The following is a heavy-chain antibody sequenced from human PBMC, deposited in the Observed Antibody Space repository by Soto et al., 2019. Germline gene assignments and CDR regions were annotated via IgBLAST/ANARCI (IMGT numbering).Heavy chain of an antibody. CDR2: IYHSGST. V-gene: IGHV4-4*02. Sequence: SETLSLTCAVSGGSISSSNWWSWVRQPPGKGLEWIGEIYHSGSTNYNPSLKSRVTISVDKSKNQFSLKLSSVTAADTAVYYCASSIRNYGSGSYPYPTPPQLAYWGQRTLVTVSS. CDR1: GGSISSSNW. D-gene: IGHD3-10*01. J-gene: IGHJ4*02. CDR3: ASSIRNYGSGSYPYPTPPQLAY.